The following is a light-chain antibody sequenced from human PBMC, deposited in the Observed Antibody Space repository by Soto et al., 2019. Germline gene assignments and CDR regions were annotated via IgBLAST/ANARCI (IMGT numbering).Light chain of an antibody. CDR3: QQYCTSPWT. Sequence: EIVLTQSPGTLSLSPGERATLSCRASQSVRSSYLAWYQQKLGQAPRLLIYGVSNRATGIPDRFSGSGSGTDFTLTISRLESEDFAVYYCQQYCTSPWTFGQGTKVEIK. CDR1: QSVRSSY. J-gene: IGKJ1*01. V-gene: IGKV3-20*01. CDR2: GVS.